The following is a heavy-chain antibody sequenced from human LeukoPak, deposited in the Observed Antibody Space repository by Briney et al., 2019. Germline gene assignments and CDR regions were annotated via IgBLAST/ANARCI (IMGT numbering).Heavy chain of an antibody. CDR2: IYYSGST. Sequence: SETLSLTCTVSGGSISSYYWSWIRQPPRKGLEWIGYIYYSGSTNYNPSLKSRVTISVDTSKNQFSLKLSSVTAADTAVYYCARDFMMAFDYWGQGTLVTVSS. CDR1: GGSISSYY. J-gene: IGHJ4*02. D-gene: IGHD3-16*01. CDR3: ARDFMMAFDY. V-gene: IGHV4-59*01.